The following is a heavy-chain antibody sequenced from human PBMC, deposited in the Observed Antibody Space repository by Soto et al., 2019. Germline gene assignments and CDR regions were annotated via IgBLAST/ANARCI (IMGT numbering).Heavy chain of an antibody. CDR3: ARGFDFWSGYYKDWFDP. CDR2: IIPIFGTA. V-gene: IGHV1-69*13. J-gene: IGHJ5*02. CDR1: GGTFSSYA. D-gene: IGHD3-3*01. Sequence: SVKVSCKASGGTFSSYAISWVRQAPGQGLEWMGGIIPIFGTANYAQKFQGRVTITADESTSTAYMELSSLRSEDTAVYYCARGFDFWSGYYKDWFDPWGQGTLVTVSS.